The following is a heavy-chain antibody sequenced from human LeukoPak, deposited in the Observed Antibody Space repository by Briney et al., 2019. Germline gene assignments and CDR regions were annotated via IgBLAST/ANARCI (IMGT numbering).Heavy chain of an antibody. CDR1: GGTFSSYA. CDR2: IIPIFGTA. Sequence: ASVKVSCKASGGTFSSYAISWVRQAPGQGLEWMGGIIPIFGTANYAQKFQGRVTITADESTSTAYMELSSLRSEDTAVYYCAGFWGIAASGRYYYGMDVWGQGTTVTVSS. CDR3: AGFWGIAASGRYYYGMDV. D-gene: IGHD6-13*01. J-gene: IGHJ6*02. V-gene: IGHV1-69*13.